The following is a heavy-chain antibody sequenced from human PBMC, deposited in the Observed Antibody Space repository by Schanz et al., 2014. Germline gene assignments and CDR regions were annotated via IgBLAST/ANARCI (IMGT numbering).Heavy chain of an antibody. CDR3: ARGVRIDY. J-gene: IGHJ4*02. CDR2: ISSSSSSI. V-gene: IGHV3-48*01. CDR1: GFNFKAYA. D-gene: IGHD3-3*01. Sequence: EAQLLESGGGLVQPGGSLRLSCAASGFNFKAYAMSWVRQAPGKGLEWVSYISSSSSSIYYADFVKGRFTISRDNAKNSLYLQMNSLTAEDTAVYYCARGVRIDYWGQGTLVTVSS.